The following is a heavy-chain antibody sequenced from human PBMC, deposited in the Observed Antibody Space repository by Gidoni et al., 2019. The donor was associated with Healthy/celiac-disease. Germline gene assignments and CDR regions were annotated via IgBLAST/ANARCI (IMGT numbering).Heavy chain of an antibody. V-gene: IGHV3-9*01. CDR1: GFTFDDYA. D-gene: IGHD5-18*01. CDR3: AKGAGRYSYGPEYFDY. CDR2: ISWNSGSI. Sequence: EVQLVESGGGLVQPGRSLRLSCAASGFTFDDYAMHWVRQAPGKGLEWVSGISWNSGSIGYADSVKGRFTISRDNAKNSLYLQMNRLRAEDTALYYCAKGAGRYSYGPEYFDYWGQGTLVTVSS. J-gene: IGHJ4*02.